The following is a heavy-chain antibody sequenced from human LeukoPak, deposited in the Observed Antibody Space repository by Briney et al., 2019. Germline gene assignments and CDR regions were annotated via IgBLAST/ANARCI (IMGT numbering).Heavy chain of an antibody. CDR2: INPSGST. CDR1: GYTFTSYY. J-gene: IGHJ4*02. CDR3: ARDLVGNSSGLDY. V-gene: IGHV1-46*01. Sequence: ASVKVSCKASGYTFTSYYMHWVRQAPGQGLEWMGIINPSGSTSYAQKFQGRVTMTRDTSTSTAYMELSSLRSEDTAVYYCARDLVGNSSGLDYWGQGTLVTVSS. D-gene: IGHD6-19*01.